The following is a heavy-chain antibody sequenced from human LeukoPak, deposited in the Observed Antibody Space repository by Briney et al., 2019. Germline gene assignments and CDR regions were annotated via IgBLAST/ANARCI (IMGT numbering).Heavy chain of an antibody. CDR3: ARDRGIQRGSGSYYNYYYYYGMDV. V-gene: IGHV4-4*07. CDR1: GGSISSYY. D-gene: IGHD3-10*01. Sequence: SETLSLTCTVSGGSISSYYWSWIRQPAGKGLEWIGRIYTSGSTDYNPFLKSRVTMSVDTSKNQFSLKLSSVTAADTAVYYCARDRGIQRGSGSYYNYYYYYGMDVWGQGTTVTVSS. J-gene: IGHJ6*02. CDR2: IYTSGST.